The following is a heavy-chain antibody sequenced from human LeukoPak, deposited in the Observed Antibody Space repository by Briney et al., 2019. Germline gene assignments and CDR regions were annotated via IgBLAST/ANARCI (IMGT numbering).Heavy chain of an antibody. D-gene: IGHD5-18*01. CDR2: IGGSAGNT. V-gene: IGHV3-23*01. CDR1: GFTFSSYA. J-gene: IGHJ4*02. CDR3: AKDDRFNYGYYFDY. Sequence: SGGSLRLSCAASGFTFSSYAMSWVRQAPGKGLEWVSAIGGSAGNTYYADSVKGRFTISRDNSKTTLYLQMNSLRAEDTAVYYCAKDDRFNYGYYFDYWGQGTLVTVSS.